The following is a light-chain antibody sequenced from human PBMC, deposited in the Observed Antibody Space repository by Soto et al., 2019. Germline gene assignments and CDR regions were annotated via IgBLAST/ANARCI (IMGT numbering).Light chain of an antibody. CDR2: EVS. CDR3: CSHSDKSTQV. J-gene: IGLJ1*01. CDR1: SSDVGRYNI. V-gene: IGLV2-11*01. Sequence: QSALTQPRSVSGSPGQSVTISCTGTSSDVGRYNIVSWYQQHPGKVPKLIIYEVSKRSSGVPDRFSGSKSGNTASLIISGLQVEDEADYYCCSHSDKSTQVFGRGTKVTVL.